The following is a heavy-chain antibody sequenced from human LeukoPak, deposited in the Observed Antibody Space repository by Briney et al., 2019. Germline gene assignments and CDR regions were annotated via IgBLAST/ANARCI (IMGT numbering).Heavy chain of an antibody. V-gene: IGHV1-3*01. J-gene: IGHJ4*02. CDR2: INAGNGNT. D-gene: IGHD1-26*01. CDR1: GYTFTSYA. CDR3: ARVGYIVGATNYAIFDY. Sequence: ASVKVSCKASGYTFTSYAMHWVRQAPGQRLEWMGWINAGNGNTKYSQKFQGRVTITRDTSASTAYMELSSLRSEDTAVYYCARVGYIVGATNYAIFDYWGQGTLVTVSS.